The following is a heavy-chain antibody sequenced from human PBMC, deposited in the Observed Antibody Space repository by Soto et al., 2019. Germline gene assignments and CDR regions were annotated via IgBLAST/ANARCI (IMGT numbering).Heavy chain of an antibody. D-gene: IGHD6-13*01. V-gene: IGHV1-18*01. CDR3: ATASHTVLTAAGNTYFDY. CDR2: ISAYNGNT. CDR1: GYTFTSYG. J-gene: IGHJ4*02. Sequence: ASVKVSCKASGYTFTSYGISWVRQAPGQGLEWMGWISAYNGNTNYAQKLQGRVTMTTDTSTSTAYMELRSLRSDDTAVYYCATASHTVLTAAGNTYFDYWGQGTLVTVSS.